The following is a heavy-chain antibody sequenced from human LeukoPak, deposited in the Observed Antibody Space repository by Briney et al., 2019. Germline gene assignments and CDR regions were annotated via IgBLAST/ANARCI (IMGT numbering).Heavy chain of an antibody. CDR1: GGTFSSYA. V-gene: IGHV1-69*01. CDR3: VRDGYSYGYVY. J-gene: IGHJ4*02. D-gene: IGHD5-18*01. CDR2: IIPIFGTA. Sequence: GASVKVSCKASGGTFSSYAISWVRQAPGQGLERMGGIIPIFGTANYAQKFQGRVTITADESTSTAYMELSSLRSEDTAVYYCVRDGYSYGYVYWGQGTLVTVSS.